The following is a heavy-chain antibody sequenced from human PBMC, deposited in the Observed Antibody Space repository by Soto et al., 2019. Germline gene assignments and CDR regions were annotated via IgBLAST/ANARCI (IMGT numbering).Heavy chain of an antibody. CDR3: ARDRGGDCYAFDI. Sequence: SETLSLTCTVSGGSISSYYWSWIRQPPGKGLEWIGYIYYSGSTNYNPSLKSRVTISVDTSKNQFSLKLSSVTAADTAVYYCARDRGGDCYAFDIWGQRTMVTVSS. V-gene: IGHV4-59*01. CDR2: IYYSGST. J-gene: IGHJ3*02. CDR1: GGSISSYY. D-gene: IGHD2-21*02.